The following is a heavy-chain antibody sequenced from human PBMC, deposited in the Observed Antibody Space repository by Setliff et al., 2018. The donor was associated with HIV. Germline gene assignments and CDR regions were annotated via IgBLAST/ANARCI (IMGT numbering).Heavy chain of an antibody. CDR3: ARVQMAYAAFDV. V-gene: IGHV4-59*01. CDR1: GGSISTYY. Sequence: ATLSLTCTVSGGSISTYYWSWIRQPPGKGLEWIGSIYFTGSSDNNPSLKSRVTLSVDTSKHQFSLKLSSVTAADTAVYYCARVQMAYAAFDVWGQGTMVTVSS. J-gene: IGHJ3*01. D-gene: IGHD4-17*01. CDR2: IYFTGSS.